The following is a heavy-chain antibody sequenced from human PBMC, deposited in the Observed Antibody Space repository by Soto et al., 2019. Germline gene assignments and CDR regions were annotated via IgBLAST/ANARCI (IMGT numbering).Heavy chain of an antibody. CDR3: ASNTYYYDSSGSRLDY. CDR2: IIPIFGTA. Sequence: GASVKVSCKASGGTFSSYAISWVRQAPGQGLEWMGGIIPIFGTANYAQKFQGRVTITADKSTSTAYMELSSLRSEDTAVYYCASNTYYYDSSGSRLDYWGQGTLVTVSS. D-gene: IGHD3-22*01. CDR1: GGTFSSYA. J-gene: IGHJ4*02. V-gene: IGHV1-69*06.